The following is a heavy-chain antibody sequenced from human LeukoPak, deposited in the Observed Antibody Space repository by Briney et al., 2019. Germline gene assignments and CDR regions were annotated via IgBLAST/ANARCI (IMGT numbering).Heavy chain of an antibody. Sequence: SETLSLTCTVSGGSISDYYWTWIRQSPGTGLEWIGYMDYSGSTAYNPSLKSRVTISIDTSKKQFSLELSSVTAADTAIYFCARRKRGSGGPFDSWGQGTLVTVAS. CDR2: MDYSGST. CDR1: GGSISDYY. CDR3: ARRKRGSGGPFDS. V-gene: IGHV4-59*08. D-gene: IGHD6-19*01. J-gene: IGHJ4*02.